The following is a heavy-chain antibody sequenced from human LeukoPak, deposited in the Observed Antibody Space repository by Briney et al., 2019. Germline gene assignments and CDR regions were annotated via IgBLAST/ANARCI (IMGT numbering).Heavy chain of an antibody. J-gene: IGHJ4*02. CDR2: ISGSGGST. Sequence: GGSLRLSCAASGFTFSSYAMSWVRQAPGKGLEWVSAISGSGGSTYYADSVKGRFTISRDDSKNTLYLQMNSLRAEDTAVYYCAKDRPRITMVRGVRLCDYWGQGTLVTVSS. V-gene: IGHV3-23*01. CDR1: GFTFSSYA. CDR3: AKDRPRITMVRGVRLCDY. D-gene: IGHD3-10*01.